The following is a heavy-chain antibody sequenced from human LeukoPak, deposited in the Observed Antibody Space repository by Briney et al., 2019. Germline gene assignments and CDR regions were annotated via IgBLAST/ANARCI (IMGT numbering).Heavy chain of an antibody. V-gene: IGHV3-53*01. CDR1: GVTVSSNY. Sequence: PGGSLRLSCAASGVTVSSNYMTWVRQAPGKVLEWISLLYTDDRPFYADSVKGRFTISRDNSNRTVFLQMNSLRAEDTAVYYCARVRGDSRGNAFDIWGQGTMVSVS. CDR3: ARVRGDSRGNAFDI. D-gene: IGHD2-15*01. J-gene: IGHJ3*02. CDR2: LYTDDRP.